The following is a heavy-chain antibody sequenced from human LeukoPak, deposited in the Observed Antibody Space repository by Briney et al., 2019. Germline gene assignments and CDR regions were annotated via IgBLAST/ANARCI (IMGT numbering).Heavy chain of an antibody. V-gene: IGHV3-23*01. J-gene: IGHJ6*02. CDR3: AKDGSPTYYYYGMDV. CDR1: GFIFSSQW. CDR2: ISGSGGST. Sequence: GGSLRLSCAASGFIFSSQWMHWVRQAPGKGLEWVSAISGSGGSTYYADSVKGRFTISRDNSKNTLYLQMNSLRAEDTAVYYCAKDGSPTYYYYGMDVWGQGTTVTVSS. D-gene: IGHD2-2*03.